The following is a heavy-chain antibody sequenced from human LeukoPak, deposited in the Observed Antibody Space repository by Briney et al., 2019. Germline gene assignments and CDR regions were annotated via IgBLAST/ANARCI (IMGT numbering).Heavy chain of an antibody. CDR1: GFTFSSYA. D-gene: IGHD3-10*01. CDR3: ARDRGRYYYGSGSYSGPDY. J-gene: IGHJ4*02. Sequence: GRSLRLSCAASGFTFSSYAMHWVRQAPGKGLEWVAVISYDGSNKYYAGSVKGRFTISRDNSKNTLYLQMNSLRAEDTAVYYCARDRGRYYYGSGSYSGPDYWGQGTLVTVSS. CDR2: ISYDGSNK. V-gene: IGHV3-30*04.